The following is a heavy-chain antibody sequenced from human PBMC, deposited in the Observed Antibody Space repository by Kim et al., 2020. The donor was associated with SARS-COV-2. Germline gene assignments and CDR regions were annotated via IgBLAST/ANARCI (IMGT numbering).Heavy chain of an antibody. CDR3: ARGSGTVTGP. D-gene: IGHD4-17*01. CDR2: INHSGST. Sequence: SETLSLTCAVYGGSFSGYYWSWIRQPPGKGLEWIGEINHSGSTNYNPSLKSRVTISVDTSKNQFSLKLSSVTAADTAVYYCARGSGTVTGPWGQGTLVTVSS. J-gene: IGHJ5*02. CDR1: GGSFSGYY. V-gene: IGHV4-34*01.